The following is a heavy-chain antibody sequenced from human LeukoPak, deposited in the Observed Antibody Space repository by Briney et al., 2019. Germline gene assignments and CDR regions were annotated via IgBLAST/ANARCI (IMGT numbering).Heavy chain of an antibody. CDR2: ISYDGSNK. CDR3: AKDFASSSWYEGAFDI. CDR1: GFTFSSYG. V-gene: IGHV3-30*18. J-gene: IGHJ3*02. D-gene: IGHD6-13*01. Sequence: GGSLRLSCAASGFTFSSYGMHWVRQAPGKGLEWVAVISYDGSNKYYADSVKGRFTISRDNSKNTLYLQMNSLRAEDTAVYYCAKDFASSSWYEGAFDIWGQGTMVTVSS.